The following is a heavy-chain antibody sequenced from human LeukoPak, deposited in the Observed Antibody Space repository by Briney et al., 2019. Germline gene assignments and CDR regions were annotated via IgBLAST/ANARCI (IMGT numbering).Heavy chain of an antibody. J-gene: IGHJ4*02. D-gene: IGHD6-13*01. CDR1: GGSITSYY. V-gene: IGHV4-59*08. CDR3: ARRDSRWHIDY. CDR2: IYYSGTT. Sequence: SETLSLTCTVSGGSITSYYWNWIRQPPGKGLQWIGYIYYSGTTNYNPSLKSRVTISVDTSKNQFSLNLSSVTAADTAVYYGARRDSRWHIDYWGQGTLVTVSS.